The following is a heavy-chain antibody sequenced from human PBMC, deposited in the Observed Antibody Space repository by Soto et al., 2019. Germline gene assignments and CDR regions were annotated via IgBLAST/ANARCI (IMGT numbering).Heavy chain of an antibody. J-gene: IGHJ4*02. D-gene: IGHD1-1*01. Sequence: GSLRLSCEGSGFTFSDYYISWIRQAPGKGLEWISYSSNSGTFSRYADSVKGRFSISRDNTKNLLYLQMNSLRAEDTAVYYCARSGDNYNRLDYWGQGTPVTVSS. CDR2: SSNSGTFS. CDR3: ARSGDNYNRLDY. V-gene: IGHV3-11*06. CDR1: GFTFSDYY.